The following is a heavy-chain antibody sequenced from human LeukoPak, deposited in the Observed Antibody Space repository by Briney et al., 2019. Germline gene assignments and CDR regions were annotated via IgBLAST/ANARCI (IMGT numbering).Heavy chain of an antibody. Sequence: SETLSLTCAVYGGSFSGYSWSWIRQPPGKGLEWIGEINHIGSTNYNPSLTSRVTTSLDTSKNQFSLKLSSVTAADTAVYYCARQSSGYCSGGSCYSGAFDIWGQGTMVTVSS. J-gene: IGHJ3*02. D-gene: IGHD2-15*01. V-gene: IGHV4-34*01. CDR3: ARQSSGYCSGGSCYSGAFDI. CDR1: GGSFSGYS. CDR2: INHIGST.